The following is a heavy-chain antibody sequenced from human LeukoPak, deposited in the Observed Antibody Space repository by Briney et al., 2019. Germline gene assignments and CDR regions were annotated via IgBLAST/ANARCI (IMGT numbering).Heavy chain of an antibody. Sequence: ASVTVSCKASGYTFTVYYMHWVRQAPGQGLEWMGWINPNSGGTNYAQKFQGWVTMTRDTSISTAYMELSRLRSDDTAVYYCARDLTHYYDSSGYSIFDYWGQGTLVTVSS. CDR2: INPNSGGT. CDR1: GYTFTVYY. J-gene: IGHJ4*02. V-gene: IGHV1-2*04. CDR3: ARDLTHYYDSSGYSIFDY. D-gene: IGHD3-22*01.